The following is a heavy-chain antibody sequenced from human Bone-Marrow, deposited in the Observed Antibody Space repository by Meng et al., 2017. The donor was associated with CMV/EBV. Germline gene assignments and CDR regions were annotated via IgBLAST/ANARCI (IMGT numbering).Heavy chain of an antibody. D-gene: IGHD6-13*01. Sequence: ASVKVSCKASGGTFSSYAISWVRQTTGQGLEWMGWMNPNIGTTGYAQKFQGRVTMTRDTSISTAYMDLSSLGSDDTAVYYCSLIAAGDNSYTGMDVWGQGTTVTVSS. CDR3: SLIAAGDNSYTGMDV. CDR2: MNPNIGTT. V-gene: IGHV1-8*02. CDR1: GGTFSSYA. J-gene: IGHJ6*02.